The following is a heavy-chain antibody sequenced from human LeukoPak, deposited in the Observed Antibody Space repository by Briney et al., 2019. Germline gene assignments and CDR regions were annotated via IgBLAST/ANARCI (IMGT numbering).Heavy chain of an antibody. D-gene: IGHD6-19*01. CDR1: GFTFSSYA. CDR2: ISYDGSNK. J-gene: IGHJ4*02. Sequence: PGGSLRLSCAASGFTFSSYAMHWVRQAPGKGLEGVAVISYDGSNKYYAVSVKGRFTISRDNSKNTLYLQMNSLRAEDTAVYYCAREKHAVAADYWGQGTLVTVSS. V-gene: IGHV3-30*04. CDR3: AREKHAVAADY.